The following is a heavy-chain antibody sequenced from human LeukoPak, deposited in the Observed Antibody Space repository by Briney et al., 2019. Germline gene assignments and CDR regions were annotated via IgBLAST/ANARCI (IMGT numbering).Heavy chain of an antibody. CDR1: GFTFTTYS. CDR3: ARDQWLQSDYYMDV. V-gene: IGHV3-21*01. J-gene: IGHJ6*03. Sequence: PGGSLRLSCEASGFTFTTYSMTWVRQAPGKGLEWVSIISSGSSAIFSADALKGRFTISRDNAKNSLYLQMNSLRAEDTAVYYCARDQWLQSDYYMDVWGKGTTVTVSS. CDR2: ISSGSSAI. D-gene: IGHD5-18*01.